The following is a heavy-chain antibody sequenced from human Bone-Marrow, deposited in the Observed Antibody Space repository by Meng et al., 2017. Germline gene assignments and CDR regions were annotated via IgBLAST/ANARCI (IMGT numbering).Heavy chain of an antibody. Sequence: GESLKISCAASGFTFSSYSMNWVRQAPGKGLEWVSSISSSSSYIYYADSVKGRFTISRDNAKNSLYLQMNSLRAEDTAVYYCARDSSRPENAFDIWGQGTMVTV. D-gene: IGHD6-13*01. CDR1: GFTFSSYS. CDR2: ISSSSSYI. J-gene: IGHJ3*02. CDR3: ARDSSRPENAFDI. V-gene: IGHV3-21*01.